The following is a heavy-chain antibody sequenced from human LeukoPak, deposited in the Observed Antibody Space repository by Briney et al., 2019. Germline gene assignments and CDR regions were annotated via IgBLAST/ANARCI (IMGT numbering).Heavy chain of an antibody. CDR3: AKAPRSGWYYFDY. CDR1: GLTFSSYG. CDR2: IRYDGSNK. J-gene: IGHJ4*02. D-gene: IGHD6-19*01. Sequence: GGSLRLSCAASGLTFSSYGMHWVRQAPGKGLKWVAFIRYDGSNKYYADSVKGRFTISRDNSKNTLYLQMNSLRAEDTAVYYCAKAPRSGWYYFDYWGQGTLVTVSS. V-gene: IGHV3-30*02.